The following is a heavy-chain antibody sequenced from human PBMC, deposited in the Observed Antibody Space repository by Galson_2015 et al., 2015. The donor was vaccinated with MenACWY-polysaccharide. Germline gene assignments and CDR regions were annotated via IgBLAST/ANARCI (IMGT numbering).Heavy chain of an antibody. CDR3: ARVSRATVAGEFFHH. J-gene: IGHJ1*01. D-gene: IGHD6-19*01. V-gene: IGHV4-4*02. CDR2: IYHSGST. CDR1: GGSINSRNW. Sequence: ETLSLTCAVSGGSINSRNWWSWVRQPPGKGLEWIGSIYHSGSTYYNPSLKSRVTISVDTSKNQFSLKLSSVTAADTAVYYCARVSRATVAGEFFHHWGQGTVVTVSS.